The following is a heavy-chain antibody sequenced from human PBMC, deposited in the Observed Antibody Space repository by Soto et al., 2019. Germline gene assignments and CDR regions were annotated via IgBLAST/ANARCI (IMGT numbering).Heavy chain of an antibody. CDR2: IYSGGST. Sequence: GGSLRLSCAASGFTVSSNYMSWVRQAPGKGLEWVSVIYSGGSTDYADSVKGRFTISRDNSKNTLYLQMNSLRAEDTAVYYCARSSVYSSSEYFQHWGQGTLVTVSS. V-gene: IGHV3-53*01. J-gene: IGHJ1*01. CDR3: ARSSVYSSSEYFQH. D-gene: IGHD6-6*01. CDR1: GFTVSSNY.